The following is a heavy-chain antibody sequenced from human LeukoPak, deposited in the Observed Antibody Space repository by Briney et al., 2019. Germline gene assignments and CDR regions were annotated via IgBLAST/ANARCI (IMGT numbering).Heavy chain of an antibody. CDR3: ARVEDTMVRGVGDY. V-gene: IGHV1-18*04. CDR1: GYTFTGYY. J-gene: IGHJ4*02. CDR2: ISAYNGNT. Sequence: ASVKVSCKASGYTFTGYYMHWVRQAPGQGLEWMGWISAYNGNTNYAQKLQGRVTMTTDTSTSTAYMELRSLRSDDTAVYYCARVEDTMVRGVGDYWGQGTLVTVSS. D-gene: IGHD3-10*01.